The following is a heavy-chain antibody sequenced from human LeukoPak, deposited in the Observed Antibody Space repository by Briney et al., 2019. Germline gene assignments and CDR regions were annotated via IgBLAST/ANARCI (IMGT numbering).Heavy chain of an antibody. D-gene: IGHD2-2*01. V-gene: IGHV4-61*01. CDR2: ISYGGTT. CDR1: GVSVTSGSYY. Sequence: SETLSLTCTVSGVSVTSGSYYWSWLRQPPGKGLEWLTYISYGGTTNYNPSLKSRVTISVDTSKNQFSLKLSSVTAADTAVYYCARMDCSSNSCYRFDPWGQGTLVTVSS. J-gene: IGHJ5*02. CDR3: ARMDCSSNSCYRFDP.